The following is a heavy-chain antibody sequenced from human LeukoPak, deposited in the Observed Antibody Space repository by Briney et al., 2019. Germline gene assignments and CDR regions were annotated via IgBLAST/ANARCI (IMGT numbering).Heavy chain of an antibody. CDR3: AIRGGSYWYFDL. D-gene: IGHD3-10*01. CDR1: GGSISSGGYS. V-gene: IGHV4-30-2*01. Sequence: PSQTLSLICAVSGGSISSGGYSWSWSRQPPGTGLEWSGYIYHSGSTYYNPSLKSRVPVSVDRSKNQFSLKLSSVTAADTAVYYCAIRGGSYWYFDLWGRGTLVTVSS. CDR2: IYHSGST. J-gene: IGHJ2*01.